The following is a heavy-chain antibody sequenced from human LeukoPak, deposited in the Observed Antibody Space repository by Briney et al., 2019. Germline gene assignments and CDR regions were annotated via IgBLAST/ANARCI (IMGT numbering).Heavy chain of an antibody. D-gene: IGHD3-22*01. CDR3: ARGGPSDYYDSSGYQIDY. J-gene: IGHJ4*02. CDR2: IYTSGST. CDR1: GGSISSYY. V-gene: IGHV4-4*07. Sequence: SETLSLTCTVSGGSISSYYWSWIWQPAGKGLEWIGRIYTSGSTNYNPSLKSRVTMSVDTSKNQFSLKLSSVTAADTAVYYCARGGPSDYYDSSGYQIDYWGQGTLVTVSS.